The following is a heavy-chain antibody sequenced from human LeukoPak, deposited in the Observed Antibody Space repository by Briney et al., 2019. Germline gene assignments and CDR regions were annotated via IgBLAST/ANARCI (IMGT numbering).Heavy chain of an antibody. Sequence: GGSLRLSCAASGFTFSSYWMSWVRQAPGKGLEWVANIKQDGSEKYYVDSVKGRFTISRDNAKNSLYLQMNSLRAEDTAAYYCARRGGWSGPMYYFDYWGQGTLVTVSS. CDR3: ARRGGWSGPMYYFDY. V-gene: IGHV3-7*01. J-gene: IGHJ4*02. CDR1: GFTFSSYW. CDR2: IKQDGSEK. D-gene: IGHD3-3*01.